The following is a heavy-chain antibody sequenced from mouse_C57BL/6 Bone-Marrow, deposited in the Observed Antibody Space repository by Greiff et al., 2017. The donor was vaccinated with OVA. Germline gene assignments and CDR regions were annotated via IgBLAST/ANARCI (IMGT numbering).Heavy chain of an antibody. CDR1: GYTFTSYW. V-gene: IGHV1-69*01. CDR3: ARNYGSSGGY. Sequence: QVQLQQPGAELVMPGASVKLSCKASGYTFTSYWMHWVKQRPGQGLEWIGEIDPSDSSTNYNPTFKGKSTLTVDNSSSTAYMQLSSLTSEDSAVYYCARNYGSSGGYWGQGTTLTVSS. J-gene: IGHJ2*01. D-gene: IGHD1-1*01. CDR2: IDPSDSST.